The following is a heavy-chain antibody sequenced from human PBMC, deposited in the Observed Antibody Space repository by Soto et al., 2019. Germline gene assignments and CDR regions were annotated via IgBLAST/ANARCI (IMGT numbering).Heavy chain of an antibody. CDR1: GYIFTAYS. Sequence: GASVKVSCKASGYIFTAYSMHWVRQAPGQGLEWVGWLNPNSGDTIYAQKFQGRVTLTGDTSISTAYMELYSLTSDDTAVYYCAREASAVISLDYWGQGTLVTVSS. CDR2: LNPNSGDT. J-gene: IGHJ4*02. CDR3: AREASAVISLDY. V-gene: IGHV1-2*02. D-gene: IGHD6-19*01.